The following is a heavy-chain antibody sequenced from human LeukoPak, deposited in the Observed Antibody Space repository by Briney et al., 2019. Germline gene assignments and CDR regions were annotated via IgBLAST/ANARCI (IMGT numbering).Heavy chain of an antibody. D-gene: IGHD1-26*01. Sequence: GRSLRLSCAASGFTFSSYGMHWVRQAPGKGLEWVAVISYDGSNKYYADSMKGRFTISRDNSKNTLYLQMNSLRAEDTAVYYCAKDVYSGSYYWGQGTLVTVSS. CDR3: AKDVYSGSYY. V-gene: IGHV3-30*18. J-gene: IGHJ4*02. CDR1: GFTFSSYG. CDR2: ISYDGSNK.